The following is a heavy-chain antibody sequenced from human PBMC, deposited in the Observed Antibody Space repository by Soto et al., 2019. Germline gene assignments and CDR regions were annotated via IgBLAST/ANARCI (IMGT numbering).Heavy chain of an antibody. V-gene: IGHV4-4*07. D-gene: IGHD1-7*01. J-gene: IGHJ5*02. Sequence: PSETLSLTCTVSGGSISSYYWSWIRQPAGKGLEWIGRIYTSGSTNYNPSLKSRVTMSVDTSKNQFSLKLSSVIAADTAVYYCARDIREYNWNYGWFHPWGQGTLVTVSS. CDR1: GGSISSYY. CDR3: ARDIREYNWNYGWFHP. CDR2: IYTSGST.